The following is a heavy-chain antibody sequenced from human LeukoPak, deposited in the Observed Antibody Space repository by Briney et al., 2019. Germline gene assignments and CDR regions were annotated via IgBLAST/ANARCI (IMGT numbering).Heavy chain of an antibody. Sequence: GGSLRLSCAASGFTFSSYAMSWVRQAPGKGLEWVAVISYDGSNKYYADSVKGRFTISRDNSKNTLYQQMNSLRAEDTAVYYCAKPKATTDYYGMDVWGQGTTVTVSS. D-gene: IGHD1-26*01. CDR3: AKPKATTDYYGMDV. CDR1: GFTFSSYA. J-gene: IGHJ6*02. V-gene: IGHV3-30*18. CDR2: ISYDGSNK.